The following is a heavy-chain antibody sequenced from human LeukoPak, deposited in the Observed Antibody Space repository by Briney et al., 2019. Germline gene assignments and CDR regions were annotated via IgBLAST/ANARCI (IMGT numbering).Heavy chain of an antibody. CDR2: IYSGGGA. CDR1: GFTVSSNY. J-gene: IGHJ2*01. Sequence: GGSLRLSCAASGFTVSSNYMSWVRQAPGKGLEGVSVIYSGGGAYYADSVKGRFTISRDNSKNTLYLQMNSLRAEDTAVYYCARDRGDNWYFDLWGRGTLVTVSS. CDR3: ARDRGDNWYFDL. D-gene: IGHD2-21*02. V-gene: IGHV3-66*02.